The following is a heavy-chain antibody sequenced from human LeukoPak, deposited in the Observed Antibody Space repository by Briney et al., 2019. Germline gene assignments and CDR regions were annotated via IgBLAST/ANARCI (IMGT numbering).Heavy chain of an antibody. Sequence: GGSLRLSCAASGFTVSSSYMSWVRQAPGKGLEWVSVIYSGGSTYYADSVKGRFTISRDNSKNTLYLQMNSLRAEDTAVYYCARSSYSSGWFDAFDIWGQGTMVTVSS. CDR3: ARSSYSSGWFDAFDI. D-gene: IGHD6-19*01. CDR2: IYSGGST. J-gene: IGHJ3*02. V-gene: IGHV3-66*01. CDR1: GFTVSSSY.